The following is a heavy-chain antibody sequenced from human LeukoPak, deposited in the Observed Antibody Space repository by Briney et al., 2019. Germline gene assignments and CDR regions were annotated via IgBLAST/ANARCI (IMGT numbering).Heavy chain of an antibody. Sequence: GGSLRLSCAASGFTFSDYYMSWIRQAPGKGLEWVSYISSSGSTIYYADSVKGRFTISRDNAKNSLYLQMNSLRAEDTAVYYCARDEPYYYDSSGYYDYWGQGTLVTVSS. D-gene: IGHD3-22*01. CDR1: GFTFSDYY. CDR2: ISSSGSTI. CDR3: ARDEPYYYDSSGYYDY. V-gene: IGHV3-11*04. J-gene: IGHJ4*02.